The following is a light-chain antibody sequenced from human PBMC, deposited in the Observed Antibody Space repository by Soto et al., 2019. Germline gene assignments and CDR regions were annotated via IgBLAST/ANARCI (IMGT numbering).Light chain of an antibody. CDR1: SSNIGKNA. CDR3: ATWDDKLNCWL. J-gene: IGLJ3*02. CDR2: YDD. Sequence: QSVLTQPPSVSEAPRQRVTISCFGSSSNIGKNAVNWYQQLPGKAPKLLIYYDDLLPSGVSDRFSGSKSGTSASLAISGLQSEDEADYYCATWDDKLNCWLFGGGTKLTVL. V-gene: IGLV1-36*01.